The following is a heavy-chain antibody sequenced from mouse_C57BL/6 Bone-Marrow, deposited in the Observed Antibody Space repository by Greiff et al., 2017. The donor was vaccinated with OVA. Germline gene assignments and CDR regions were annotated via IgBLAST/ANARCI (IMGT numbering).Heavy chain of an antibody. V-gene: IGHV5-9-1*02. D-gene: IGHD1-1*01. CDR2: ISSGGDYI. J-gene: IGHJ3*01. CDR1: GFTFSSYA. Sequence: EVQLQESGEGLVKPGGSLKLSCAASGFTFSSYAMSWVRQTPEKRLEWVAYISSGGDYIYYADTVKGRFTISRDNARNTLYLQMSSLKSEDTAMYYCTRENYGSSYGWFAYWGQGTLVTVSA. CDR3: TRENYGSSYGWFAY.